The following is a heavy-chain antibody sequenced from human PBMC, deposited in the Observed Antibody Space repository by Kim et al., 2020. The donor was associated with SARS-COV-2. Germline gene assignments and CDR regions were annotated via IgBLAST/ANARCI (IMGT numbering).Heavy chain of an antibody. CDR1: GYSFTSYW. Sequence: GESLKISCKGSGYSFTSYWIGWVRQMPGKGLEWMGIIYPGDSDTRYSPSFQGQVTISADKSISTAYLQWSSLKASDTAMYYCARHQRFGELLEPLEYGMDVWGQGTTVTVSS. V-gene: IGHV5-51*01. D-gene: IGHD3-10*01. J-gene: IGHJ6*02. CDR2: IYPGDSDT. CDR3: ARHQRFGELLEPLEYGMDV.